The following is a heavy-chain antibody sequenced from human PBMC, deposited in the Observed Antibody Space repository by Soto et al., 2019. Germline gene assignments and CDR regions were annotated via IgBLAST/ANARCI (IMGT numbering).Heavy chain of an antibody. V-gene: IGHV3-23*01. CDR2: TSGSGDTT. CDR1: GFTFTSYT. Sequence: GGSLRLSCEASGFTFTSYTMSWVRQAPGKGLEWVSATSGSGDTTYYADSVKGRFTISRDNSEKRLYLQMNSLRAEDTAVYYCAKMVHGGYVSYFDSWGQGTLVTVSS. CDR3: AKMVHGGYVSYFDS. J-gene: IGHJ4*02. D-gene: IGHD5-12*01.